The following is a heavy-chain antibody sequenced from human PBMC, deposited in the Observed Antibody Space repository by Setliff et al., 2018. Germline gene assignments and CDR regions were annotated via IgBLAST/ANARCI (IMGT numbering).Heavy chain of an antibody. CDR3: AKVIGGYPPKPSDY. D-gene: IGHD3-16*02. V-gene: IGHV3-33*06. J-gene: IGHJ4*02. CDR1: GFTLSSYG. CDR2: LWYDGSNK. Sequence: PGGSLRLSCAASGFTLSSYGMHWVRQAPGKGLEGVAVLWYDGSNKNYADSVKDRFTISRDNSKNTLYLQMNSLRAEDTAVYYCAKVIGGYPPKPSDYWGQGTLVTVSS.